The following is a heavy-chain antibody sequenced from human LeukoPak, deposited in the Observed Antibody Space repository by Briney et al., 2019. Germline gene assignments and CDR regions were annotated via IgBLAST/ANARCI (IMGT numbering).Heavy chain of an antibody. CDR1: GFTFSSSG. CDR2: IWYDGSNK. Sequence: GRSLRLSCTASGFTFSSSGMHWVRRAPGKGLEWVAVIWYDGSNKYYADSVKGRFIISRDNSKNTLYLQMNSLRAEDTAVYYCARVDGGPLWGQGTLVTVSS. D-gene: IGHD3-16*01. V-gene: IGHV3-33*01. J-gene: IGHJ4*02. CDR3: ARVDGGPL.